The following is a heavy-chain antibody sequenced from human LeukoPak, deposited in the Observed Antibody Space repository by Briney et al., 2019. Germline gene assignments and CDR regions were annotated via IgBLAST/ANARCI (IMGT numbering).Heavy chain of an antibody. Sequence: SETLSLTCTVSGGSISSSSYYWGWIRQPPGKGLEWIGYIYYSGSTNYNPSLKSRVTISVDTSKNQFSLKLSSVTAADTAVYYCARLTMVRGSPRGDAFDIWGQGTMVTVSS. D-gene: IGHD3-10*01. V-gene: IGHV4-61*05. J-gene: IGHJ3*02. CDR1: GGSISSSSYY. CDR3: ARLTMVRGSPRGDAFDI. CDR2: IYYSGST.